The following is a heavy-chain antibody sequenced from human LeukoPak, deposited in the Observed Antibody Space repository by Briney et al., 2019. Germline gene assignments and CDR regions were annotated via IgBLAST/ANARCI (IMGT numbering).Heavy chain of an antibody. J-gene: IGHJ4*02. D-gene: IGHD5-24*01. V-gene: IGHV3-21*01. CDR2: ISSSSSYI. Sequence: GGSLRLSCAASGFTFSSYSMNWVRQAPGKGLEWVSSISSSSSYIYYADSVKGRFTISRDNAKSSLYLQMNSLRAEDTAVYYCARDSATTGLDYWGQGTLVTVSS. CDR1: GFTFSSYS. CDR3: ARDSATTGLDY.